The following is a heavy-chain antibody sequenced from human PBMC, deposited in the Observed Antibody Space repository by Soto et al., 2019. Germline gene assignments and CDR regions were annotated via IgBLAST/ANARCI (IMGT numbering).Heavy chain of an antibody. CDR2: INPADSDT. D-gene: IGHD3-9*01. CDR3: VRPDSTGYYSH. J-gene: IGHJ4*02. CDR1: GYSFTNYW. Sequence: GESLKISCKGSGYSFTNYWIGWVRQMPGKGLEWMGIINPADSDTRYSPSFQGQVTVSVDKSISTAYLQRGSLRASDTAMYYCVRPDSTGYYSHWGQGTPVTVSS. V-gene: IGHV5-51*01.